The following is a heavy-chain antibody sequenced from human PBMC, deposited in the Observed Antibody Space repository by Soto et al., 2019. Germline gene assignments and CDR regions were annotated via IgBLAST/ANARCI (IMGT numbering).Heavy chain of an antibody. D-gene: IGHD2-8*01. CDR3: ARDNDRPQLGGNYYYILDV. CDR2: IMPVFRTP. CDR1: GGTFRTAA. Sequence: QVQLEQSGAEVKKPGSSVKVSCKASGGTFRTAAVSWVRQAPGQGLEWRGGIMPVFRTPDYAQKFHGRVTIPADESTSTAYMELSGLRSDDTAVYYCARDNDRPQLGGNYYYILDVWGQGTTITVSS. V-gene: IGHV1-69*12. J-gene: IGHJ6*02.